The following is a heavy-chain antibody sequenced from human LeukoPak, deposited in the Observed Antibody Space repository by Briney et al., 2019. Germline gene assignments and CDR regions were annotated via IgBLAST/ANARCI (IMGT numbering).Heavy chain of an antibody. CDR3: AKASSSWETRGYYYYYYYMDV. V-gene: IGHV3-23*01. Sequence: GGSLRLSCAASGFTFSIHYMSWVRQAPGKGLEWVSGISGTGGTTYDADSVKGRFTISRDNSKNTLYLQMNRLRAEDTAVYYCAKASSSWETRGYYYYYYYMDVWGKGTTVIISS. J-gene: IGHJ6*03. CDR1: GFTFSIHY. CDR2: ISGTGGTT. D-gene: IGHD6-13*01.